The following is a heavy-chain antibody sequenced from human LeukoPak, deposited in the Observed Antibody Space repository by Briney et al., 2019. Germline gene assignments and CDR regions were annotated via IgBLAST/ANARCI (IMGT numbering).Heavy chain of an antibody. CDR1: GFTFSGYS. J-gene: IGHJ5*02. V-gene: IGHV3-21*01. D-gene: IGHD3-3*01. Sequence: GGSLRLSCAASGFTFSGYSMNWVRRAPGKGLEWVASITSSSSYIYYADSVKGRFTISRDNAKNSLYLQMNSLRAEDTAVYYCARGVGWFDPWGQGTLVTVSS. CDR2: ITSSSSYI. CDR3: ARGVGWFDP.